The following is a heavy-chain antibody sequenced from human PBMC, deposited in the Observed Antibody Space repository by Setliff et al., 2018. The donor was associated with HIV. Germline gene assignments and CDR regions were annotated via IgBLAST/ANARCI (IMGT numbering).Heavy chain of an antibody. CDR1: NASFSDYY. CDR2: VNHSGST. V-gene: IGHV4-34*01. J-gene: IGHJ4*02. D-gene: IGHD5-12*01. CDR3: VLRVFGPIEY. Sequence: ETLSLTCAVYNASFSDYYRGWIRQAPGRGLEWIGEVNHSGSTNYISSLKNRVSMSINLSKNQFSLKLTSVTAADTAVYYCVLRVFGPIEYWGQGNQVTV.